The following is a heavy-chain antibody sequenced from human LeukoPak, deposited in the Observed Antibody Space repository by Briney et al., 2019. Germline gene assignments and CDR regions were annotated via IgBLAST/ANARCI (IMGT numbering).Heavy chain of an antibody. J-gene: IGHJ4*02. CDR2: IYASGST. D-gene: IGHD6-13*01. CDR1: GGSISNYD. CDR3: ARGGSSWQSFDF. V-gene: IGHV4-4*07. Sequence: SETLSLTCTVYGGSISNYDWSWIRQPAGKGLEWIGRIYASGSTNYNPSPKSRVTMSVDTSKNQFSLKLTSVTAADTAVYYCARGGSSWQSFDFWGQGTLVTVSS.